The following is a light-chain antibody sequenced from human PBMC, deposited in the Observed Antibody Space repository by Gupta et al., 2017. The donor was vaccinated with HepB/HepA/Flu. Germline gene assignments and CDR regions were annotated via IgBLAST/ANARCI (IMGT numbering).Light chain of an antibody. CDR1: WSNIGDNT. CDR2: DDG. Sequence: QSVVTQPPSVSEAPSQRVTIYCSGSWSNIGDNTVNWYQQLPGKAPKLIIDDDGLLPSGVSDRFSGSKAGTSASLTIRGVKSEDEADYYGEEWEESIKVLVFGGGTKLTVL. J-gene: IGLJ3*02. V-gene: IGLV1-36*01. CDR3: EEWEESIKVLV.